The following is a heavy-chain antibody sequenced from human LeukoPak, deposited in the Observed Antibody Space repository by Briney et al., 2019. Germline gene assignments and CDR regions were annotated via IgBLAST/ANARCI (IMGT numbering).Heavy chain of an antibody. D-gene: IGHD3-10*01. CDR2: IYYSGST. V-gene: IGHV4-39*01. J-gene: IGHJ4*02. Sequence: SETLSLTCTVSGGSISSSSYYWGWIRQPPGKGLEWIGSIYYSGSTYYNPSLKSRVTISVDTSKNQFSLKLSSVTAADTAVYYCARHHYYGSGSYYTAFDYWGQGTLVTVSS. CDR1: GGSISSSSYY. CDR3: ARHHYYGSGSYYTAFDY.